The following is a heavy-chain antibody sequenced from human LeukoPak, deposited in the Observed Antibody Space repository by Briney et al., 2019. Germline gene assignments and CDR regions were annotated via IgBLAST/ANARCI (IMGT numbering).Heavy chain of an antibody. V-gene: IGHV3-23*01. CDR1: GFTFSSYA. D-gene: IGHD3-10*01. CDR2: VTASAGNT. CDR3: AKGDYYGSGSTFKNGMDV. Sequence: GGSLRLSCAASGFTFSSYAMSWVRQAPGKGLEWVSAVTASAGNTYYADSLKGRFTISRDNSKNTLYLQVNSLRAEDTAVYYCAKGDYYGSGSTFKNGMDVWGQGTTVTVSS. J-gene: IGHJ6*02.